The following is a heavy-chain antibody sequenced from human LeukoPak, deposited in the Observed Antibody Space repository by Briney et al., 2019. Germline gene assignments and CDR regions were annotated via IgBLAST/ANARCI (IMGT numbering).Heavy chain of an antibody. CDR2: IYSSGST. CDR1: GGSIRNYY. V-gene: IGHV4-59*01. CDR3: ARDPLPFYFDY. J-gene: IGHJ4*02. Sequence: SETLSLTCSLSGGSIRNYYWSWSRQPPGKGLEWIGYIYSSGSTNYNPSLKGRFTISVDTSKNQFSLRLSSVTAADSAVYYCARDPLPFYFDYWGRGTQVTVSS.